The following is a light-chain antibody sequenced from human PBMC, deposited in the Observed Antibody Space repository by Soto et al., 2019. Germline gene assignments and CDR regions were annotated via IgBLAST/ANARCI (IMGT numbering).Light chain of an antibody. J-gene: IGKJ1*01. Sequence: DIQMTQSPYTLSASVGERVTLTCLASQSISSWLAWYQQKPGKAPKLLIYDASSLESGVPSRFSGSGSGTEFTLTISSLQPDDFATYYCQQYNSYCWTFGQGTKVDIK. CDR1: QSISSW. CDR3: QQYNSYCWT. V-gene: IGKV1-5*01. CDR2: DAS.